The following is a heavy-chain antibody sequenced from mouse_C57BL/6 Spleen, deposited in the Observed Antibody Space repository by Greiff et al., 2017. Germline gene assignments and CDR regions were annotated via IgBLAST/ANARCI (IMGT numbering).Heavy chain of an antibody. CDR3: AREQGRGSIDD. CDR1: GYTFTSYW. V-gene: IGHV1-55*01. Sequence: QVQLQQPGAELVKPGASVKMSCKASGYTFTSYWITWVKQRPGQGLEWIGDIYPGSGSTNYNEKFKSKATLTVDTSSSTAYMQRSSLTAEDSAVYYGAREQGRGSIDDWGTGTTVTVSS. J-gene: IGHJ1*03. CDR2: IYPGSGST. D-gene: IGHD4-1*01.